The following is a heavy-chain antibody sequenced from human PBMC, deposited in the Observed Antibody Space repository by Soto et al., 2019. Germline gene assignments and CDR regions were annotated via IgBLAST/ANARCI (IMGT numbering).Heavy chain of an antibody. CDR1: GGSISSGDYY. V-gene: IGHV4-30-4*01. D-gene: IGHD2-8*01. CDR3: VRLIGNSWLDT. J-gene: IGHJ5*02. Sequence: PSETLSLTCTVSGGSISSGDYYWSWIRQPPGKGLEWIGYIYYSGSTYYNPSLKSRVTISVDTSKNQVSLQLNSVTPDDTAAYYCVRLIGNSWLDTWGQGTLVTVSS. CDR2: IYYSGST.